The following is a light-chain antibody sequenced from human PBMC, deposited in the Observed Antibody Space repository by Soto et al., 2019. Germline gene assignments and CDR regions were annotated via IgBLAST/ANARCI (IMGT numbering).Light chain of an antibody. CDR2: DVS. V-gene: IGLV2-11*01. Sequence: QSALTQPRSVSGSPGQSVTISCTGTSSDVGGYNYVSWYQQHPGKAPKLMIYDVSKRPSGVPDRFSGSKSGNTASLTISGLEAEDEADYYCCSYAGNDPLVFGGGTKLTVL. CDR1: SSDVGGYNY. CDR3: CSYAGNDPLV. J-gene: IGLJ2*01.